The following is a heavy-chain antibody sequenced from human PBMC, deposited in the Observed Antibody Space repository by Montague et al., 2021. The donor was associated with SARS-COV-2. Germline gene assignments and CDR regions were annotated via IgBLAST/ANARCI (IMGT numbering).Heavy chain of an antibody. Sequence: SLRLSCAASGFSFSSYGLNWVRQAPGKGLEWVADIWYGGSNKQYADSVKGRFTISRDNSKNTLYLQLNSLRAEDTALYYCARDSFSSCTSSSCYMGGMDVWGQGTMVTVSS. CDR1: GFSFSSYG. D-gene: IGHD2-2*02. CDR3: ARDSFSSCTSSSCYMGGMDV. J-gene: IGHJ6*02. V-gene: IGHV3-33*01. CDR2: IWYGGSNK.